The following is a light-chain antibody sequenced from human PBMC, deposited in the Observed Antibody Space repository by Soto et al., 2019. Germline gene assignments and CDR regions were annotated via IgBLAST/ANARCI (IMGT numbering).Light chain of an antibody. CDR3: QQYSNLWT. Sequence: ENVLTQSPVTLSLSPGERATLSCRASQSVKSYLAWYQQKPGQAPRLLIYDASNRAAGIPARFSGSGSGTDFTLSISRLEPEDFAVYYCQQYSNLWTFGQGTKVDIK. V-gene: IGKV3-11*01. CDR1: QSVKSY. CDR2: DAS. J-gene: IGKJ1*01.